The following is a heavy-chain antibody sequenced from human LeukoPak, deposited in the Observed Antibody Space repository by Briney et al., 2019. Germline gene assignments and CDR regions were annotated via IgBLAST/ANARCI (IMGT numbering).Heavy chain of an antibody. CDR1: GDSIISGIYY. Sequence: PSETLSLTCSVSGDSIISGIYYWSWIRQPAGKGLEWLGRIYLNGKSNHKPSLKSRLSLSIDTSRNQFSLKMTSVTAADTGMYYCVRERGGYYENWFDPWGQGTLVIVSS. V-gene: IGHV4-61*02. CDR2: IYLNGKS. CDR3: VRERGGYYENWFDP. J-gene: IGHJ5*02. D-gene: IGHD1-26*01.